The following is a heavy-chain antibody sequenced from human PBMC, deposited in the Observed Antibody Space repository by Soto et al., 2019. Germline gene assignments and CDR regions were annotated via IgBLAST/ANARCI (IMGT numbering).Heavy chain of an antibody. V-gene: IGHV4-39*01. J-gene: IGHJ4*02. CDR1: GGSISSSSYY. CDR2: IYYSGVT. D-gene: IGHD3-22*01. CDR3: ARGYYDSSGYYNFDY. Sequence: SDTLSLTCTVSGGSISSSSYYWCCIRQPPGKGLEWIGSIYYSGVTYYNPSLKSRVTISVDTSKNQFSLKLSSVTAADTAVYYCARGYYDSSGYYNFDYWGQGTLVTVSS.